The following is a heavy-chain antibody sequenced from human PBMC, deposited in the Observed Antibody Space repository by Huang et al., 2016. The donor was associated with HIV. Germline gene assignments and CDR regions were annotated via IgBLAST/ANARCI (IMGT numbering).Heavy chain of an antibody. CDR1: GDTFRKYA. V-gene: IGHV1-69*13. D-gene: IGHD1-26*01. Sequence: QVQLVQSGAEVKKPGSSVRVSCRASGDTFRKYAVSWVRQAPGQGLEWKGGKIPICGETKYAKEFLGRRTITARESTDTIYVELRSLTLQDTAVYYCARGLWDSTWDGTDWLLRHYDSWGQGTLVTVSS. CDR3: ARGLWDSTWDGTDWLLRHYDS. CDR2: KIPICGET. J-gene: IGHJ4*02.